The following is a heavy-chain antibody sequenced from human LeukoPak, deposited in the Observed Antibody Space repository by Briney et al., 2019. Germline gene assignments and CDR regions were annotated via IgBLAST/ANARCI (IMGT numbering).Heavy chain of an antibody. D-gene: IGHD5-24*01. CDR3: ARAHRDGYNYHGDFDY. CDR1: GGSIGNYY. J-gene: IGHJ4*02. CDR2: IYYSGTA. Sequence: SETLSLTCSVSGGSIGNYYWSWIRQTPGKVLEWIGYIYYSGTAIYNPSLKSRVTISVDTSKNQISLKLNSVTAADTAVYYCARAHRDGYNYHGDFDYWGRGALVTVSS. V-gene: IGHV4-59*01.